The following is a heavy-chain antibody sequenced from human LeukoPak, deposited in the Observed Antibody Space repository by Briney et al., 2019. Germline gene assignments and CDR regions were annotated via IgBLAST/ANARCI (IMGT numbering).Heavy chain of an antibody. V-gene: IGHV4-39*01. CDR1: GGSISSSAYS. Sequence: PSETLSLTCTVSGGSISSSAYSWGWIRQPPGKGLEWIGNIYYSGNSGNTYYKPALMSRVSMSVDTSKNQFSLRLNSVTAADTAVYYCARQYGPGYSSTWYFDYWGQGTLVTVSS. CDR2: IYYSGNSGNT. J-gene: IGHJ4*02. D-gene: IGHD6-13*01. CDR3: ARQYGPGYSSTWYFDY.